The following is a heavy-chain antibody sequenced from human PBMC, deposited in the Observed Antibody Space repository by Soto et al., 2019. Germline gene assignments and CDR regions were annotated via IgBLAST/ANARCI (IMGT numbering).Heavy chain of an antibody. CDR1: VGSVSRKDYY. Sequence: SETLSLTCSGSVGSVSRKDYYWGWIRQPPAKGLEWIGDIDYNGVTSYNPSLPTRITISRDTSKNQFSLKLTSMPAADTGVYSCGKMVVPALSTPGADSWGQGNLVTVSS. D-gene: IGHD2-21*02. CDR2: IDYNGVT. V-gene: IGHV4-39*01. CDR3: GKMVVPALSTPGADS. J-gene: IGHJ4*02.